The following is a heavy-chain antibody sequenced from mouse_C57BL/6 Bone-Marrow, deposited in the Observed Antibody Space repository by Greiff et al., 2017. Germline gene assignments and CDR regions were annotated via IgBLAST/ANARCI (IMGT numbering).Heavy chain of an antibody. CDR3: ARQLGDFDY. V-gene: IGHV1-82*01. D-gene: IGHD4-1*02. CDR2: IYPGDGDT. CDR1: GYAFSSSW. J-gene: IGHJ2*01. Sequence: QVQLQQSGPELVKPGASVKISCKASGYAFSSSWMNWVKQRPGQGLEWIGRIYPGDGDTNYNGKFKGKATLTADKSSSTAYMQLSSLTSEDSAVYFCARQLGDFDYWGKGTTLTVSS.